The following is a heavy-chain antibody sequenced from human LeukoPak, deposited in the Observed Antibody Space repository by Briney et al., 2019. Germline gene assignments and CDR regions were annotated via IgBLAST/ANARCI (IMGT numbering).Heavy chain of an antibody. CDR3: ARDSYGDPPHYYYYGMDV. D-gene: IGHD4-17*01. J-gene: IGHJ6*02. V-gene: IGHV4-30-2*01. Sequence: SETLSLTCALSGGSISSGGYSWSWIRQPPGKCLEWSGYIFHSGSTYYNPSLKSRVTISVDRSKNQFSLKLSSVTAADTAVYYCARDSYGDPPHYYYYGMDVWGQGTTVTVSS. CDR1: GGSISSGGYS. CDR2: IFHSGST.